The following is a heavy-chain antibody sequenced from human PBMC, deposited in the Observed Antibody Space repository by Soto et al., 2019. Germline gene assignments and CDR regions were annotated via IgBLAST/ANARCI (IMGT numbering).Heavy chain of an antibody. J-gene: IGHJ4*02. V-gene: IGHV4-30-4*01. CDR2: IYYSGST. CDR3: ARAPPGLSGFDY. D-gene: IGHD3-16*02. CDR1: GGSISSGDYY. Sequence: SETLFLTCTVSGGSISSGDYYWSWIRQPPGKGLEWIGYIYYSGSTYYNPSLKSRVTISVDTSKNQFSLKLSSVTAADTAVYYCARAPPGLSGFDYWGQGTLVTVSS.